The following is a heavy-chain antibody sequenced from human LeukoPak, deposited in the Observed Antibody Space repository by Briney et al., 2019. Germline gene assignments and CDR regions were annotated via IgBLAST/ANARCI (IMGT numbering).Heavy chain of an antibody. V-gene: IGHV5-51*01. J-gene: IGHJ4*02. CDR3: ARRGTIFGVDFDY. Sequence: GESLKISCKGSGYSFTSYWIGWVRQMPGKGLEWMGIIYPGDSDTRYSPSFQGQVTISADKPISTAYLQWSSLKASDTAMYYCARRGTIFGVDFDYWGQGTLVTVSS. CDR1: GYSFTSYW. D-gene: IGHD3-3*01. CDR2: IYPGDSDT.